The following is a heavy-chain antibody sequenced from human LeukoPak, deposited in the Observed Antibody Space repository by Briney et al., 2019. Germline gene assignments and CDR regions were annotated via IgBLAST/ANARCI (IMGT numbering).Heavy chain of an antibody. V-gene: IGHV1-69*13. CDR1: GYTFIDYF. D-gene: IGHD5-24*01. CDR3: AEEDGYTGFDY. J-gene: IGHJ4*02. Sequence: ASVKVSCKASGYTFIDYFIHWVRQAPGQGLEWMGGIIPIFGTASYAQKFQGRVTITADESTSTAYMELSSLRSEDTAVYYCAEEDGYTGFDYWGQGTLVTVSS. CDR2: IIPIFGTA.